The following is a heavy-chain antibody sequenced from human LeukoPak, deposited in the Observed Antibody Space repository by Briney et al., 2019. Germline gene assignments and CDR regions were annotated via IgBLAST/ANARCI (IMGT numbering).Heavy chain of an antibody. D-gene: IGHD4-11*01. V-gene: IGHV3-64*01. CDR1: GFTFSSYA. Sequence: GGSLRLSCAASGFTFSSYAMHWVRQAPGKGLEYVSAISSNGGSTYYANSVKGRFTISRDNSKNTLYLQMGSLRAEDMAVYYCATAKLSDYSVYDAFDIWGQGTMVTVSS. CDR3: ATAKLSDYSVYDAFDI. J-gene: IGHJ3*02. CDR2: ISSNGGST.